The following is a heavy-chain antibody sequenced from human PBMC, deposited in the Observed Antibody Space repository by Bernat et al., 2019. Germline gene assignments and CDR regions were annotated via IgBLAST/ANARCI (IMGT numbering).Heavy chain of an antibody. CDR3: ARDGGSYVFRGAFDI. V-gene: IGHV3-53*02. J-gene: IGHJ3*02. D-gene: IGHD1-26*01. CDR2: IYSGGST. Sequence: EVQLVETGGGLIQPGGSLRLSCAASGFTVSSNYMSWVRQAPGKGLEWVSVIYSGGSTYYADSVKGRFTISRDNSKNTLYLQMNSLRAEDTAVYYCARDGGSYVFRGAFDIWGQGTMVTVSS. CDR1: GFTVSSNY.